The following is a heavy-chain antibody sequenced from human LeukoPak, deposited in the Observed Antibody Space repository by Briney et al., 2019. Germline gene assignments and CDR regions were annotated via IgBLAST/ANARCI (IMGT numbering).Heavy chain of an antibody. D-gene: IGHD1-14*01. J-gene: IGHJ6*02. CDR1: GGSFSGYY. V-gene: IGHV4-34*01. Sequence: KPSETLSLTCAVYGGSFSGYYWSWIRQPPGKGLEWIGEINHSGSTNYNPSLKSRVTISVDTSKNQFSLKLSSVTAADTAVYYCASWYPRNYYYYYGMDVWGQGTTVTVSS. CDR3: ASWYPRNYYYYYGMDV. CDR2: INHSGST.